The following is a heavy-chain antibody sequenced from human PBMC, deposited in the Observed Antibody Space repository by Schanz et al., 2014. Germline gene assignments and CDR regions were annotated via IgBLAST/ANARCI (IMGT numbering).Heavy chain of an antibody. V-gene: IGHV3-21*06. CDR3: VSQTGSSNY. CDR1: GFAFSSFA. Sequence: EMQLLESGGGLAQPGGSLRLSCVASGFAFSSFAMTWVRQAPGRGLEWVSSISTSGTYMYIADSVKGRFTISRDSSKNTLFLQMNSLRTEDTAVYFCVSQTGSSNYWGQGTLVTVSS. CDR2: ISTSGTYM. D-gene: IGHD6-6*01. J-gene: IGHJ4*02.